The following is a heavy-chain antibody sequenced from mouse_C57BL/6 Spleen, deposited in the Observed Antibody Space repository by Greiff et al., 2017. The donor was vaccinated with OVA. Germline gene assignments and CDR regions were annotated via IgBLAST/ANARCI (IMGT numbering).Heavy chain of an antibody. Sequence: QVQLKQPGAELVRPGSSVKLSCKASGYTFTSYWMHWVKQRPIQGLEWIGNIDPSDSETHYNQKFKDKATLTVDKSSSTAYMQLSSLTSEDSAVYYCARSVPYDYDGGFAYWGQGTLVTVSA. V-gene: IGHV1-52*01. CDR3: ARSVPYDYDGGFAY. D-gene: IGHD2-4*01. J-gene: IGHJ3*01. CDR2: IDPSDSET. CDR1: GYTFTSYW.